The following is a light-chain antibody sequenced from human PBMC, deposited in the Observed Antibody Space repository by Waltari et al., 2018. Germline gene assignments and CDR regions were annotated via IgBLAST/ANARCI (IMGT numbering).Light chain of an antibody. V-gene: IGLV3-1*01. CDR2: QDT. CDR3: LVWDTSSYV. Sequence: SYVLTQPPSVSVSPGQTASIRCPGDKLGDQYVSWYQQKPGQSPVLVIFQDTKRPSGMTERFSGSTSGNTATLTISGTQPMDEADYYCLVWDTSSYVFGTGTKVTVL. CDR1: KLGDQY. J-gene: IGLJ1*01.